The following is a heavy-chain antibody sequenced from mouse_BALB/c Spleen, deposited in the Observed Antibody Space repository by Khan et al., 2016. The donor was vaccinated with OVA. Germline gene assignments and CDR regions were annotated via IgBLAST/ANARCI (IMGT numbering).Heavy chain of an antibody. CDR1: GYSITSDYA. CDR3: ARMYGGDFDY. D-gene: IGHD2-10*02. J-gene: IGHJ2*01. CDR2: ISYSGNT. V-gene: IGHV3-2*02. Sequence: EVKVEESGPGLVKPSQSLSLTCTVTGYSITSDYAWNWIRQFPGNKLEWMGYISYSGNTKYNPSLKSRISITRDTSKNQFFLQLNSVTIEDTATYYSARMYGGDFDYWGQGTTLTVSS.